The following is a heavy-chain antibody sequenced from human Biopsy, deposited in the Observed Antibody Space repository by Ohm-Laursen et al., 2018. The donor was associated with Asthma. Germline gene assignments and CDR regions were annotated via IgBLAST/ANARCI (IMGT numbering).Heavy chain of an antibody. V-gene: IGHV1-3*01. CDR2: INAGNGNT. Sequence: GASVKASCNASGYTFIHYAIHWVRQAPGQRLEWMGWINAGNGNTKYSQKFQGRVTITRDTSASTAYMELRSLRSEDTATYYCARTYYDFLTGQVKDVFGVWGQGTMVTVSS. J-gene: IGHJ3*01. CDR1: GYTFIHYA. CDR3: ARTYYDFLTGQVKDVFGV. D-gene: IGHD3-9*01.